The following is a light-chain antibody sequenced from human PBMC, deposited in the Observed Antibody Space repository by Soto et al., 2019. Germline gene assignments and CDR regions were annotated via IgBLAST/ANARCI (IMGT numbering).Light chain of an antibody. Sequence: DIHMTQSPSSLSASVGDRVTIICRASQSVSTRLAWYQQKPGKAPKVLIYDASSWAGGVPSRFTGSGSGTEFTLTINSLQPDDFATYYCQQYSGYWTFGQGTKVDIK. CDR3: QQYSGYWT. V-gene: IGKV1-5*02. J-gene: IGKJ1*01. CDR2: DAS. CDR1: QSVSTR.